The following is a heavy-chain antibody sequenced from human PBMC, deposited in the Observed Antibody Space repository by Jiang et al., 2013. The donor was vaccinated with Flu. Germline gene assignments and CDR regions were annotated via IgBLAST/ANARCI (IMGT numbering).Heavy chain of an antibody. CDR2: IYYSGST. J-gene: IGHJ4*02. V-gene: IGHV4-31*03. CDR1: GGSISSGGYY. D-gene: IGHD3-3*01. Sequence: PGLVKPSQTLSLTCTVSGGSISSGGYYWSWIRQHPGKGLEWIGHIYYSGSTYYNPSLKSRATMSLDTSKNQFSLRLSSVTAADTAIYYCAREPSEFWSGYPHFDCWGQGTLVTVSS. CDR3: AREPSEFWSGYPHFDC.